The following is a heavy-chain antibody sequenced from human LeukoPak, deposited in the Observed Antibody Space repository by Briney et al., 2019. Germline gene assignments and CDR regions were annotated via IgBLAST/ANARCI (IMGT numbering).Heavy chain of an antibody. Sequence: SETLSLTCTVSGGSISYYYWSWIRQSPGKGLEWIGYIYYSGTTNYNPSLRSRVTISVDTSKNQFSLKLSSVTAADTAVYYCAREPGAGTDYWGQGTLVTVSS. CDR1: GGSISYYY. J-gene: IGHJ4*02. D-gene: IGHD6-13*01. CDR2: IYYSGTT. V-gene: IGHV4-59*12. CDR3: AREPGAGTDY.